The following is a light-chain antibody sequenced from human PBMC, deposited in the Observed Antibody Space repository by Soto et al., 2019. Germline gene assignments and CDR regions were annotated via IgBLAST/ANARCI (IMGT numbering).Light chain of an antibody. J-gene: IGLJ3*02. Sequence: HSALTQPASVSGSPGQSITISCTGTSSDVGGYNYVSWYQQHPGKAPKLMIYEVSNRPSGVSNRFSGSKSGNTASLTISGLQAEDEADYYCSSDTSSSTWVFGGGTKLTVL. CDR1: SSDVGGYNY. CDR3: SSDTSSSTWV. CDR2: EVS. V-gene: IGLV2-14*01.